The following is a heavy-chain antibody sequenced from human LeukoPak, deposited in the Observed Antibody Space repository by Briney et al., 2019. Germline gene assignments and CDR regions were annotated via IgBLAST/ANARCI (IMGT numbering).Heavy chain of an antibody. CDR1: GGSISSHY. CDR2: IYYTGST. Sequence: SETLSLTCTVSGGSISSHYWSWIRQPPGKGLEGIGYIYYTGSTNYNPSLKSRATISVDTSKNQFSLKLSSVTAADTAVYYCARVGAAAGTSFDYWGQGTLVTVSS. J-gene: IGHJ4*02. CDR3: ARVGAAAGTSFDY. D-gene: IGHD6-13*01. V-gene: IGHV4-59*11.